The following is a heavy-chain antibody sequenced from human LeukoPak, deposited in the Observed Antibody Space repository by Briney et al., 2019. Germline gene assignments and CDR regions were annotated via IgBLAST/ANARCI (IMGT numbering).Heavy chain of an antibody. D-gene: IGHD6-19*01. CDR1: GGSISSSSYY. CDR2: IYYSGST. V-gene: IGHV4-39*01. Sequence: SETLSLTCTVSGGSISSSSYYWGWIRQPPGKGLEWIGSIYYSGSTYYNPSLKSRVTISVDTSKNQFSLKLSSVTAADTAVYYCARLAEYSSGWYLSPIDYWGQGTLVTVSS. CDR3: ARLAEYSSGWYLSPIDY. J-gene: IGHJ4*02.